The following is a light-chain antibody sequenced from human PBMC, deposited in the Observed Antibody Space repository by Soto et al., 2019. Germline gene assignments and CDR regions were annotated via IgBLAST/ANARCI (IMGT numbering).Light chain of an antibody. Sequence: ENVLTQSPGTLSLSPGERATLSCRASQSVSSSYLAWYQQKPGQAPRLLIYAASSRATGIPDRFSGSGSGTDFTLTISRLEPEDVEVYYCQQYGNSPWTFGQWTQVEIK. CDR3: QQYGNSPWT. CDR1: QSVSSSY. CDR2: AAS. J-gene: IGKJ1*01. V-gene: IGKV3-20*01.